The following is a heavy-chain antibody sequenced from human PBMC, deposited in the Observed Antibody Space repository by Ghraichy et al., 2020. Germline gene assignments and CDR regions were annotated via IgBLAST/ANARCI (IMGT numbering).Heavy chain of an antibody. V-gene: IGHV3-7*01. CDR1: GFTFSSYW. CDR2: IRQDGSEK. Sequence: GGPLRLSCAASGFTFSSYWMSWVRQAPGKGLEWVANIRQDGSEKYYVDSVKGRFTISRDNAKNSLYLQMNSLRAEDTAVYYCARAMERQVAGFDYWGQGTLVTVSS. D-gene: IGHD6-19*01. CDR3: ARAMERQVAGFDY. J-gene: IGHJ4*02.